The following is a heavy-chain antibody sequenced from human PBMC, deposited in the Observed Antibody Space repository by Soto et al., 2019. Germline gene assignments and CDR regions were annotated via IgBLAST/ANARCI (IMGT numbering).Heavy chain of an antibody. J-gene: IGHJ4*02. V-gene: IGHV4-59*08. D-gene: IGHD2-15*01. CDR3: ARHESSSRYCSGGSCLRVVYYFDY. Sequence: SETLSLTCTVSGGSISSYYWSWIRQPPGKGLEWVGYIYYSGSTNYNPSLKSRTTISVDTSKNQFSLKLSSVTAADTAVYYCARHESSSRYCSGGSCLRVVYYFDYWGQGTLVTVSS. CDR2: IYYSGST. CDR1: GGSISSYY.